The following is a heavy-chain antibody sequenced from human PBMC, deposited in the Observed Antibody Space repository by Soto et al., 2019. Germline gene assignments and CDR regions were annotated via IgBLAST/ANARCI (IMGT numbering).Heavy chain of an antibody. Sequence: EVQLVQSGGGLVQPGGSLRLSCAASGFTFSSSPMSWVHQIPGKGLEWISAIRNDGGSMYNADSVKGRFTISRDNSKNTSTLRMKNLRAEDTAIYYCVRDQYTMSDFWSAFSRDWGQGALVIVSA. CDR3: VRDQYTMSDFWSAFSRD. D-gene: IGHD3-3*01. J-gene: IGHJ4*02. V-gene: IGHV3-23*04. CDR1: GFTFSSSP. CDR2: IRNDGGSM.